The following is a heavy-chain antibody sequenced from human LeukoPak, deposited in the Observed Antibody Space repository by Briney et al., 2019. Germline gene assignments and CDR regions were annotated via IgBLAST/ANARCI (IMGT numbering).Heavy chain of an antibody. V-gene: IGHV1-18*01. CDR3: ARDVRWHSSGWDRPLFDY. CDR1: GYSFTSYG. D-gene: IGHD6-19*01. J-gene: IGHJ4*02. Sequence: GASVTVSCKASGYSFTSYGISWVRQAPGQGLEWMGWISAYGNTKNAQKFQGRVTMTTDTSTTTAYMELRSLRSDDTAMYYCARDVRWHSSGWDRPLFDYWGQGTLVTVSS. CDR2: ISAYGNT.